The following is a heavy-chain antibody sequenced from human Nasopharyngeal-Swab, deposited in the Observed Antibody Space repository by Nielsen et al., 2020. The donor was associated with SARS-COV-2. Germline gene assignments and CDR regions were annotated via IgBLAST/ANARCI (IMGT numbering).Heavy chain of an antibody. V-gene: IGHV4-31*03. Sequence: SETLSLTCTVSGGSFSSAGYFWTWIRQHPGKGLEWIGYIYYSGSSYYNPSLKSRVTISVDTSKNHFSLNLSSVTAADTAVYFCARPLYCSSTSCRYYFDYWGQGTLVTVSS. CDR1: GGSFSSAGYF. J-gene: IGHJ4*02. D-gene: IGHD2-2*01. CDR2: IYYSGSS. CDR3: ARPLYCSSTSCRYYFDY.